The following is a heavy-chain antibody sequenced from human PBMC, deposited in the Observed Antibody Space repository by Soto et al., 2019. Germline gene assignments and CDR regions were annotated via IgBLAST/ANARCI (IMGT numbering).Heavy chain of an antibody. CDR3: AREAIIGIAAPEYYFDY. V-gene: IGHV3-66*01. CDR2: IYSGGYT. Sequence: EVQLVESGGDLVQRGGSLRLSCAASGFDVSNTDMSWVRQAPGKGLEWVSVIYSGGYTNYADSVKGRFIVSRDSPKNTLYIQMDSLRVEDTAVYYCAREAIIGIAAPEYYFDYWGQGTLVTVSS. D-gene: IGHD2-2*02. J-gene: IGHJ4*02. CDR1: GFDVSNTD.